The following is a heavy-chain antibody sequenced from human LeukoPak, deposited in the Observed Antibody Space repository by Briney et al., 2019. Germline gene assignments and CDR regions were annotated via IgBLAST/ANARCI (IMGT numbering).Heavy chain of an antibody. D-gene: IGHD6-19*01. CDR2: IGTIGDT. J-gene: IGHJ6*04. V-gene: IGHV3-13*01. CDR3: ARATVIGTVPAPGFLDV. CDR1: RFTVSSYD. Sequence: GGSLRLSCEASRFTVSSYDMHWVRQVVGKGLEWVSSIGTIGDTFYPGSVKGRFTISRENAKNSLYLQMNSLRAGDTAVYYCARATVIGTVPAPGFLDVCGKGTTVTVSS.